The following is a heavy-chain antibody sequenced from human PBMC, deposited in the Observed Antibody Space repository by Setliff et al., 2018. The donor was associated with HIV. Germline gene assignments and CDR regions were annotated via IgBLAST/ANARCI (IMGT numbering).Heavy chain of an antibody. J-gene: IGHJ6*03. CDR3: VKARVDGDYYYYYYMDV. D-gene: IGHD4-17*01. Sequence: GGSLRLSCAASGLTVSSNYMSWVHQAPGKGLEWVSMIYSSGSTYYADSVKGRFTISRDNSKNTLYLQMSSLRAEDTAVYYCVKARVDGDYYYYYYMDVWGKGTTVTVSS. V-gene: IGHV3-66*01. CDR2: IYSSGST. CDR1: GLTVSSNY.